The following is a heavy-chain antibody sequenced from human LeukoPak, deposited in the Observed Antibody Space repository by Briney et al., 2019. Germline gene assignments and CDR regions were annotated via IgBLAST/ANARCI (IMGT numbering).Heavy chain of an antibody. CDR2: ISAYNGNT. CDR3: ARDQGPYYYDSSGSGFDP. Sequence: ASVKVSCKASGYTFTSYGISWVRQAPGPGLEWMGWISAYNGNTNYAQKLQGRVTMTTDTSTSTAYMELRSLRSDDTAVHYCARDQGPYYYDSSGSGFDPWGQGTLVTVSS. CDR1: GYTFTSYG. V-gene: IGHV1-18*01. J-gene: IGHJ5*02. D-gene: IGHD3-22*01.